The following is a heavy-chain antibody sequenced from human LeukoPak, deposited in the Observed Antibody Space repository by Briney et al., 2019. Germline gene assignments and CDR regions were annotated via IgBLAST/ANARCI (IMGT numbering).Heavy chain of an antibody. V-gene: IGHV4-39*07. J-gene: IGHJ4*02. CDR3: ARTNPWELKYYFDY. CDR2: IYYSGSP. CDR1: GGSISSSSYY. D-gene: IGHD1-7*01. Sequence: PSETLSLTCTVSGGSISSSSYYWGWIRQPPGKGLEWIGSIYYSGSPYYNPSLKSRVTISVDTSKNQFSLKLSSVTAADTAVYYCARTNPWELKYYFDYWGQGTLVTVSS.